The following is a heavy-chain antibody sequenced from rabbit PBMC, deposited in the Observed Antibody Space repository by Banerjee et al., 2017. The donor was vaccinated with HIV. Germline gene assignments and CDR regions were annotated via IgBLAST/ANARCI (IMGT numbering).Heavy chain of an antibody. CDR3: ARKRAGGAGDL. CDR2: IYADGSGYT. D-gene: IGHD4-2*01. Sequence: QQQLEESGGGLVKPGGTLTLTCKASGIDFSSYYYMCWVRQAPGKGLEWIACIYADGSGYTYYASWAKGRFTISKTSSTTVTLQMTSLTAADTATYFCARKRAGGAGDLWGPGTLVTVS. J-gene: IGHJ4*01. CDR1: GIDFSSYYY. V-gene: IGHV1S45*01.